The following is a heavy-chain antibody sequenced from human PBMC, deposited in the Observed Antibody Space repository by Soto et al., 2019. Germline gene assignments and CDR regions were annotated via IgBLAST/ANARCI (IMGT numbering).Heavy chain of an antibody. J-gene: IGHJ6*02. CDR2: MNPNSGNT. D-gene: IGHD3-9*01. V-gene: IGHV1-8*01. Sequence: VSSVKVSCKASGYTFTSYDINWVRQATGQGLEWMGWMNPNSGNTGYAQKFQGRVTMTRNTSISTAYMELSSLRSEDTAVYYCAVDRLGPDDYSGMDVWRQGTMVTVSS. CDR1: GYTFTSYD. CDR3: AVDRLGPDDYSGMDV.